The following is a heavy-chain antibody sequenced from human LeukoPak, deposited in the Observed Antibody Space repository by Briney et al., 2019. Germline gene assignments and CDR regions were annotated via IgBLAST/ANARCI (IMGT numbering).Heavy chain of an antibody. V-gene: IGHV4-39*01. CDR1: GGSISSSSYY. J-gene: IGHJ5*02. D-gene: IGHD2-2*01. CDR3: ARHGGYCSSTSCWGGWFDP. CDR2: IYYSGST. Sequence: SETLSLTCTVSGGSISSSSYYWGWIRQPPGKGLEWIGSIYYSGSTYYNPSLKSRVTISVDTSKNQFSLKLSSVTAADTAVYYCARHGGYCSSTSCWGGWFDPWGQGTLVTVSS.